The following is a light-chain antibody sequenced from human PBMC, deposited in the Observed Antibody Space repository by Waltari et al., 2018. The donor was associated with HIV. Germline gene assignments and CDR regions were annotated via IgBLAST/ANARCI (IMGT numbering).Light chain of an antibody. CDR2: DAS. CDR3: QQYNNWPESYT. J-gene: IGKJ2*01. Sequence: VMTQSPATLSVSPGERATLSCRASQSISSNLAWYQQRPGQAPRLLIYDASSRATGIPARFSGSGSETEFTLTINSLQSEDFAVYYCQQYNNWPESYTFGQGTKLEIK. CDR1: QSISSN. V-gene: IGKV3-15*01.